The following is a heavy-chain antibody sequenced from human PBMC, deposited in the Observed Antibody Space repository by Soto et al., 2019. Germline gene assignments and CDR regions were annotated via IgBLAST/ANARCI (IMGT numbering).Heavy chain of an antibody. CDR1: GLTFMNYD. J-gene: IGHJ4*02. CDR3: AKGSCGVYCPSPDPPKQFDS. V-gene: IGHV3-30*18. D-gene: IGHD2-21*02. CDR2: LSHEGAQD. Sequence: GGSVRRSGVASGLTFMNYDMHWVRQSPGKGLEGLAILSHEGAQDFCAESLKGRFAVSRDNSKNTLYLQLNSLTTEDTAVYDCAKGSCGVYCPSPDPPKQFDSWGQGTLVPVSS.